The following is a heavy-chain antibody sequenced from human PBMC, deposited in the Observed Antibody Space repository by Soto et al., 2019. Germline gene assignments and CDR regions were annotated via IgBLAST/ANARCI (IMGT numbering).Heavy chain of an antibody. J-gene: IGHJ5*02. Sequence: PSETLPLTCTVSGSSIINSAYYWAWLRQPPGKGLEWIGNIFYSGRVYYTPSLQGRVSMSVDTSRNQFSLQLRSVTAADTAVYYCARARSVLMPTAWFDPWGRGTLVTVSS. CDR1: GSSIINSAYY. CDR3: ARARSVLMPTAWFDP. CDR2: IFYSGRV. D-gene: IGHD1-1*01. V-gene: IGHV4-39*02.